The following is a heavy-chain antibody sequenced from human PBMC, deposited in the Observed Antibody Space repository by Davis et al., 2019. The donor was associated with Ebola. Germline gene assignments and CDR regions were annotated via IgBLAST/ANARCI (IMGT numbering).Heavy chain of an antibody. CDR3: ARVPLNSAYAPYFDF. J-gene: IGHJ4*02. Sequence: GESLKISCAASGFTFSSYWMHWVRQAPGKGLVWVSRINSDGSSTSYADSVKGRFTISRDNAKNSLFLQMNSLRVEDTAVYYCARVPLNSAYAPYFDFWGQGTLVTVSS. CDR1: GFTFSSYW. D-gene: IGHD5-12*01. CDR2: INSDGSST. V-gene: IGHV3-74*01.